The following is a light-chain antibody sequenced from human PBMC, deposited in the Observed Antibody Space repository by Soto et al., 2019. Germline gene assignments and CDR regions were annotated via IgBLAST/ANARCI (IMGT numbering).Light chain of an antibody. CDR1: SSDVGAYNY. CDR2: EVD. Sequence: QSVLTQPASVSGSPGQSISISCTGSSSDVGAYNYVAWYQQKPGKAPKLLIYEVDNRPSGICHRFSGSKSGNTASLTISGLQTEDEADYYCSSYTVINTAVFGGGTKLTVL. CDR3: SSYTVINTAV. J-gene: IGLJ3*02. V-gene: IGLV2-14*01.